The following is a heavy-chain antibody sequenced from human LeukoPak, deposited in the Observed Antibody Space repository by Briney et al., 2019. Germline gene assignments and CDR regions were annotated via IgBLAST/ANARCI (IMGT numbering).Heavy chain of an antibody. J-gene: IGHJ4*02. CDR3: ARGSAVAVTRTFDY. D-gene: IGHD6-19*01. CDR2: ISSSGSTI. Sequence: GGSLRLSCAASGFSFSDYYMSCIRQAPGKGLEWVSYISSSGSTIYYADSVKGRFTISRDNAKNSLYLQMNSLRAEDTAVYYCARGSAVAVTRTFDYWGQGTLVTVSS. V-gene: IGHV3-11*01. CDR1: GFSFSDYY.